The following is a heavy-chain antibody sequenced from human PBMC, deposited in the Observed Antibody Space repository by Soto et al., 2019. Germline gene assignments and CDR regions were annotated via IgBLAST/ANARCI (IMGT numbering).Heavy chain of an antibody. J-gene: IGHJ6*02. CDR3: ARGRGIMVYAFAPGYGMDV. CDR1: GYTFTGYY. D-gene: IGHD2-8*01. CDR2: INPNSGGT. Sequence: QVQLVQSGAEVKKPGASVKVSCKASGYTFTGYYMHWVRQAPGQGLEWLGWINPNSGGTNYAQKFQGWVTMTRDTSSSTAYMELSRLRSDDTAVYYCARGRGIMVYAFAPGYGMDVWGQGTTVTVSS. V-gene: IGHV1-2*04.